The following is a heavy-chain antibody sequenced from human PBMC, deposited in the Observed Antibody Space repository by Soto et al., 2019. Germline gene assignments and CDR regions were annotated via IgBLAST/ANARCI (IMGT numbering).Heavy chain of an antibody. Sequence: QVQLVESGGGVVQPGRSLRLSCAASGFTFSSYGMHWVRQAPGKGLEWVAVIWYDGSNKYYADSVKGRFTISRDNSKNPQYLQGSSLRAEDTAVYYCARDTSVTTSYMDVWGKGTTVTVSS. J-gene: IGHJ6*03. D-gene: IGHD4-4*01. CDR3: ARDTSVTTSYMDV. V-gene: IGHV3-33*01. CDR1: GFTFSSYG. CDR2: IWYDGSNK.